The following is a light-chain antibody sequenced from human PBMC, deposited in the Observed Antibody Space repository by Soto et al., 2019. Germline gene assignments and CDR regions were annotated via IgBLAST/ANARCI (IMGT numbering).Light chain of an antibody. CDR2: DVS. CDR1: SSDVGGYNY. J-gene: IGLJ1*01. CDR3: TSYTTSSTLV. Sequence: QSALTQPASVSGSPGQSITISCTGTSSDVGGYNYVSWYQQYPGKAPKLMIYDVSNRPSGVSNRFSGSKSGNTASLTISGLQAEDEADYYSTSYTTSSTLVFGTGTKLTVL. V-gene: IGLV2-14*01.